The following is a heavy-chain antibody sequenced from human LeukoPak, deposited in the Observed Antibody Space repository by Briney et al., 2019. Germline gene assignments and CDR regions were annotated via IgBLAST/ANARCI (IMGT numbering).Heavy chain of an antibody. CDR3: AKVLVRGVKYSPYCFDY. J-gene: IGHJ4*02. D-gene: IGHD3-10*01. V-gene: IGHV3-9*01. CDR2: ISWNSGSI. CDR1: GFTFDDYA. Sequence: GRSLRLSCAASGFTFDDYAMHWVRQAPGKGLEWVSGISWNSGSIGYADSVKGRFTISRDNAKNSLYLQMNSLRAEDTALYYCAKVLVRGVKYSPYCFDYWGQGTLVTVSS.